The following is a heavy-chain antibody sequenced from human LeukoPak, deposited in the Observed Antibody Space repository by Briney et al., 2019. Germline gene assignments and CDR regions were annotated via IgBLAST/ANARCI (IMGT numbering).Heavy chain of an antibody. Sequence: GGSLRLSCAASGFTFSSYSMNWVRQAPGKGLEWVSYISSSSSTIYNADSVKGRFTISRDNAKNTVYLQMNSLRAEDTAVYYCARVGAHGGFDIWGQGTKVTVSS. CDR1: GFTFSSYS. D-gene: IGHD1-26*01. CDR3: ARVGAHGGFDI. V-gene: IGHV3-48*04. J-gene: IGHJ3*02. CDR2: ISSSSSTI.